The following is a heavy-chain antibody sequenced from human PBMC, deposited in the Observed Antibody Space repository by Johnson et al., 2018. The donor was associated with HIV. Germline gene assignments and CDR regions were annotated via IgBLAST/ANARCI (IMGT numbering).Heavy chain of an antibody. D-gene: IGHD1-26*01. J-gene: IGHJ3*02. CDR3: ARPIMELQWVDAFDI. Sequence: QVQLVESGGGVVQPGRSLRLSCAASGFTFSSYAIHWVRQAPGKGLEWVALIWNDGSNKYFADSVKGRFTISRDNSKNTLYLQMNSLRAEETAVYYCARPIMELQWVDAFDIWGQGTMVTVSS. CDR2: IWNDGSNK. CDR1: GFTFSSYA. V-gene: IGHV3-33*01.